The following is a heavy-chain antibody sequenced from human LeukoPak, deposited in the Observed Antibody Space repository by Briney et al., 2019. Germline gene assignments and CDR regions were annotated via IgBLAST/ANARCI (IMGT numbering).Heavy chain of an antibody. V-gene: IGHV3-23*01. J-gene: IGHJ3*02. CDR2: ISGSGGIT. D-gene: IGHD6-13*01. Sequence: PGGSLRLSCAASGFTFNIYAMTWVRQAPGKGLEWVSHISGSGGITYYADSVKGRFTIFRDNSKNTLYLHMNSLRAEDTAVYYCARERVAAGTDAIDIWGQGTMVTVSS. CDR1: GFTFNIYA. CDR3: ARERVAAGTDAIDI.